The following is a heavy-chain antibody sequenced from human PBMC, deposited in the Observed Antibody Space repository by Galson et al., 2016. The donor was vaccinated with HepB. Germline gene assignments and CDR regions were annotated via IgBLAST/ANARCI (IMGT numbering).Heavy chain of an antibody. V-gene: IGHV1-8*01. CDR1: GFTFSTYD. CDR2: ISPSSVHA. D-gene: IGHD2-2*01. CDR3: ARAWGTYCTTTSCPIGL. Sequence: SVKVSCKASGFTFSTYDINWVRQATGQGLEWLGWISPSSVHAGYARKFAGRVAMTRNSSTGVTYMELSGLTAEDTGLYYCARAWGTYCTTTSCPIGLWGQGTQVTVSS. J-gene: IGHJ4*02.